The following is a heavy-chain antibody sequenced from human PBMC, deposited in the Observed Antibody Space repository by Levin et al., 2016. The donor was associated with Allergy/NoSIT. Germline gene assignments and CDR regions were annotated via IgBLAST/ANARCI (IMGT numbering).Heavy chain of an antibody. Sequence: GESLKISCAASGFSVTDNYVNWVRQAPERGLEWVSVIYTTAFTAYADSVKGRFTISRDNSKNTLFLQMNSLRAEDTAVYYCAARERGYSYGDFDYWGQGSLVTVSS. CDR2: IYTTAFT. J-gene: IGHJ4*02. D-gene: IGHD5-18*01. V-gene: IGHV3-53*01. CDR3: AARERGYSYGDFDY. CDR1: GFSVTDNY.